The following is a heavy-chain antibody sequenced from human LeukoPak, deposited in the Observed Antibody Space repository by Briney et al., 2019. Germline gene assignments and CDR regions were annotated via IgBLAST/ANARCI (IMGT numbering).Heavy chain of an antibody. CDR3: TSHGSASYFDY. CDR2: ISSSGDTK. J-gene: IGHJ4*02. Sequence: GGSLRLSCAASGFTFSKYELNWVRQAPGKGLEWVSYISSSGDTKYYADSVKGRFTISRDNAKSSLYLQMDRLRAEDTPTYYCTSHGSASYFDYSGQGTLVTVSS. D-gene: IGHD6-25*01. V-gene: IGHV3-48*03. CDR1: GFTFSKYE.